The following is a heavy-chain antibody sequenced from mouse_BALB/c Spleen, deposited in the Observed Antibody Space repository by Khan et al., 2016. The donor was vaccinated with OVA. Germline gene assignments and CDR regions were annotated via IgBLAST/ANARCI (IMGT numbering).Heavy chain of an antibody. CDR3: ARGNYYGSSSWFGY. CDR1: GYTFSSYW. V-gene: IGHV1-9*01. J-gene: IGHJ3*01. CDR2: ILPGSGRN. D-gene: IGHD1-1*01. Sequence: QVQLKQSGAELMKPGASVKISCKATGYTFSSYWIELVKQRPGHGLEWIGEILPGSGRNNYNEKFKGKATFTADTSSNTAYMQLSNLTSDDSAVYYCARGNYYGSSSWFGYWGQGTLVTVSA.